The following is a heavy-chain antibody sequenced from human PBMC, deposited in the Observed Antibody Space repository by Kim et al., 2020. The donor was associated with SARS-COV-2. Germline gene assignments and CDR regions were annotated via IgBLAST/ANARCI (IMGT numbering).Heavy chain of an antibody. J-gene: IGHJ4*02. CDR2: IYYSGST. CDR1: GGSISSGDYY. V-gene: IGHV4-30-4*01. D-gene: IGHD3-10*01. CDR3: ARGGSGSYYSSPPDY. Sequence: SETLSLTCTVSGGSISSGDYYWSWIRQPPGKGLEWIGYIYYSGSTYYNPSLKSRVTISVDTSKNQFSLKLSSVTAADTAVYYCARGGSGSYYSSPPDYWGQGTLVTVSS.